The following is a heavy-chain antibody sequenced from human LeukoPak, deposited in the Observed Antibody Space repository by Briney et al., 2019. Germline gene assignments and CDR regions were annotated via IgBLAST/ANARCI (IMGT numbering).Heavy chain of an antibody. CDR3: ARQYNWNDPFDY. Sequence: GGSLRLSCAASGFTFSSYGMHWVRQAPGKGLEWVAVIWYDGSNKYYADSVKGRLTISRDNSKNTLYLQMNSLGAEDTAVYYCARQYNWNDPFDYWGQGTLVTVSS. CDR2: IWYDGSNK. D-gene: IGHD1-1*01. J-gene: IGHJ4*02. V-gene: IGHV3-33*01. CDR1: GFTFSSYG.